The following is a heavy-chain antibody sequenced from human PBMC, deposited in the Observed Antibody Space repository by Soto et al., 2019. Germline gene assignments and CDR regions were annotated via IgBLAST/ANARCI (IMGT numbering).Heavy chain of an antibody. CDR3: AKDSPGMVLEWFNWFDP. CDR1: GFTFSSYA. CDR2: ISGSGGST. J-gene: IGHJ5*02. D-gene: IGHD3-3*01. V-gene: IGHV3-23*01. Sequence: PGGSLRLSCAASGFTFSSYAMSWVRQAPGKGLEWVSAISGSGGSTYYADSVKGRFTISRDNSKNTLYLQMNSLRAEDTAVYYCAKDSPGMVLEWFNWFDPWGQGTLVTVSS.